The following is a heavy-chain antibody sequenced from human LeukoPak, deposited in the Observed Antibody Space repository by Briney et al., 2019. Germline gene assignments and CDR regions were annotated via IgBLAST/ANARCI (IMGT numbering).Heavy chain of an antibody. Sequence: SETLSLTCAVCGGSFRGYYWSWIRQPPGKGLEGMGEINNSGSTNHNPSLKSRVTISVDTSKNQFSLKLSSVTAADTAVYYCARGRSAAAGLNWFDPWGQGTLVTVSS. CDR1: GGSFRGYY. V-gene: IGHV4-34*01. J-gene: IGHJ5*02. CDR3: ARGRSAAAGLNWFDP. D-gene: IGHD6-13*01. CDR2: INNSGST.